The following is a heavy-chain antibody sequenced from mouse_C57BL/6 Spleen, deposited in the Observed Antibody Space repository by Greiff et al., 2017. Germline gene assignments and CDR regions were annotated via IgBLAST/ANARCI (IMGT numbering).Heavy chain of an antibody. V-gene: IGHV1-66*01. D-gene: IGHD1-1*01. CDR1: GYSFTSYY. J-gene: IGHJ2*01. Sequence: QVQLQQSGPELVKPGASVKISCKASGYSFTSYYIHWVKQRPGQGLEWIGWIYPGSGNTKYNEKFKGKATLTADTSSSTAYMQLSSLTSEDSAVYYCARGLLQGVFDYWGQGTTLTVSS. CDR2: IYPGSGNT. CDR3: ARGLLQGVFDY.